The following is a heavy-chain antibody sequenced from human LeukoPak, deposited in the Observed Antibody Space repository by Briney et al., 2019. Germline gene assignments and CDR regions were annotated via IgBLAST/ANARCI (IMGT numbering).Heavy chain of an antibody. Sequence: PSETLSLTCTVSGGSISNYYWSWIRQPPGKALEWIGYICYTGTTKYNPSLKSRATISLDTSKNQFSLKLTSVTAADTAVYYCARDVNWGQGTLVTVSS. CDR1: GGSISNYY. CDR3: ARDVN. V-gene: IGHV4-59*01. D-gene: IGHD2/OR15-2a*01. CDR2: ICYTGTT. J-gene: IGHJ4*02.